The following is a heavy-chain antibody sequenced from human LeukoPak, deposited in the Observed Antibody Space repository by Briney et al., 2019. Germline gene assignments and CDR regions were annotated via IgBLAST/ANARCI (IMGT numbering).Heavy chain of an antibody. CDR1: GGTFSSYA. Sequence: ASVKVSCRASGGTFSSYAISWVRQAPGQGLEWMGWISAYNGSTNYAQKLQGRVTMTTDTSTSTAYMELRSLRSDDTAVYYCARDAIPYYYDSSGYDPFDYWGQGTLVTVSS. J-gene: IGHJ4*02. CDR2: ISAYNGST. CDR3: ARDAIPYYYDSSGYDPFDY. V-gene: IGHV1-18*01. D-gene: IGHD3-22*01.